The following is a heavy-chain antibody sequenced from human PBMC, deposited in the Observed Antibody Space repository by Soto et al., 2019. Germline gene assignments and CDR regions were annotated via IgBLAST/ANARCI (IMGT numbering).Heavy chain of an antibody. CDR2: INPSGGGT. CDR1: GYTFSTYY. D-gene: IGHD1-26*01. V-gene: IGHV1-46*01. Sequence: ASVKVSCKASGYTFSTYYMHCVRQAPGQGLEGMGIINPSGGGTNYAKKFQDRVTMTRDTSTSTVYMQLSSLRSEDTAVYYCEREGRGKELTRNFDYWGQGTLVTVFS. CDR3: EREGRGKELTRNFDY. J-gene: IGHJ4*02.